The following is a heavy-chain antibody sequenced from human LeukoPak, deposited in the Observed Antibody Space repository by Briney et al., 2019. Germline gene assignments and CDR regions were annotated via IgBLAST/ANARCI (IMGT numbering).Heavy chain of an antibody. D-gene: IGHD3-10*01. CDR1: GFAFDDYA. Sequence: GGSLRLSCVASGFAFDDYAMSWVRQAPGKGLEWVSAIESVTYYADSVKGRFTISRDKSKNTLYLQMNSLRAEDTALYYCAKGHYYGSESLDYWGQGTLVTVSS. J-gene: IGHJ4*02. V-gene: IGHV3-23*01. CDR2: IESVT. CDR3: AKGHYYGSESLDY.